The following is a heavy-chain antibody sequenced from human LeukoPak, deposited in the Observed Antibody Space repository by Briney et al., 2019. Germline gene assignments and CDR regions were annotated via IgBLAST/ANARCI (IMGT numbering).Heavy chain of an antibody. Sequence: ASVKVSCETSGDTPRIYDIHCGREAPRQGLWRRWRIIPIGNIADYAQKFQGRVTMTADKSTTTASMEVRSLNYEDTAFYYCARISDSTIVTAAFDLWVQGTMVT. CDR2: IIPIGNIA. V-gene: IGHV1-69*04. CDR3: ARISDSTIVTAAFDL. D-gene: IGHD1-26*01. CDR1: GDTPRIYD. J-gene: IGHJ3*01.